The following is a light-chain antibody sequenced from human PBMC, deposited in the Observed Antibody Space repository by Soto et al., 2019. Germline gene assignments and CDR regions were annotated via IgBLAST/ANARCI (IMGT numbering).Light chain of an antibody. CDR2: SNN. Sequence: QSVLTQPPSASGTPGQRVTISCSGSSSNIGTYTVNWYQQVPGTAPKLLIYSNNQRPSGVPDRFSGSKSGTSASLAISGLQAEDEADYYCAAWDASLNGVIFGGGTKLTVL. J-gene: IGLJ2*01. CDR3: AAWDASLNGVI. V-gene: IGLV1-44*01. CDR1: SSNIGTYT.